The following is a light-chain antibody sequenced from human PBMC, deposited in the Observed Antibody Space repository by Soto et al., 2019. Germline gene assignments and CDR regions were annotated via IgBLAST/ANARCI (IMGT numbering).Light chain of an antibody. J-gene: IGKJ5*01. CDR2: AAS. Sequence: DIQMTQSPSSLSASVGDRVTITCRASQSIRSYLNWYQQKPGKAPKLLIYAASSLQTGVPSRFSGSGSGTDFTLTISSLQPEDFATYYCQHFRSFPITFGQGTRLEIK. CDR3: QHFRSFPIT. CDR1: QSIRSY. V-gene: IGKV1-39*01.